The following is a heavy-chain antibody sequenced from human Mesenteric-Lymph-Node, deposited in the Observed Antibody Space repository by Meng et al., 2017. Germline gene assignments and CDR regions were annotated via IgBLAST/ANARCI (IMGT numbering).Heavy chain of an antibody. V-gene: IGHV3-48*03. Sequence: GESLKISCAASGFTFSTYEFNWVRQAPGKGLEWVSYISSSGSTIYYADPVKGRFDISRDNAKHSLYLQIDSVRAEDTAVYYCARGAVAGTGIDYWGHGTLVTVSS. CDR2: ISSSGSTI. D-gene: IGHD6-19*01. J-gene: IGHJ4*03. CDR1: GFTFSTYE. CDR3: ARGAVAGTGIDY.